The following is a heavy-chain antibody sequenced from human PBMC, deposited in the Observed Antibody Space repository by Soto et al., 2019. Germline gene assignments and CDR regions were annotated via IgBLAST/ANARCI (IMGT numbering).Heavy chain of an antibody. CDR2: ISYDGSNK. CDR3: ARDRRDGYNYGGFDY. J-gene: IGHJ4*02. Sequence: QVPLVESGGGVVQPGRSLRLSCAASGFTFSSYAMHWVRQAPGKGLEWVAVISYDGSNKYYADSVKGRFTISRDNSKNTLYLQMNSLRAEDTAVYYCARDRRDGYNYGGFDYWGQGTLVTVSS. D-gene: IGHD5-12*01. V-gene: IGHV3-30-3*01. CDR1: GFTFSSYA.